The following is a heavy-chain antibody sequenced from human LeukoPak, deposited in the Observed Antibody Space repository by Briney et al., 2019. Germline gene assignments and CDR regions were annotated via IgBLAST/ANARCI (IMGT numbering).Heavy chain of an antibody. D-gene: IGHD2-15*01. V-gene: IGHV3-23*01. J-gene: IGHJ5*01. Sequence: GGSLRLSCAASGSTCSTCAMNWVRQAPGKGLEWVAAITNSGDSTYYLDSVRGRFTVSRDNSRNALFLQMNSLRAEDTAVYYCAKGGSPSHNWFNSWGQGTLVTVSS. CDR2: ITNSGDST. CDR1: GSTCSTCA. CDR3: AKGGSPSHNWFNS.